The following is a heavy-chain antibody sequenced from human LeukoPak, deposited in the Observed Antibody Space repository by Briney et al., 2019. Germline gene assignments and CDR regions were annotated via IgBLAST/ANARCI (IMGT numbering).Heavy chain of an antibody. J-gene: IGHJ4*02. Sequence: ASVKVSCKASGYTFTGYDINWVRQATGQGLEWMGWMNPNRGNTGYAQKFQGRVTMTRNTSISTAYMELSSLRSEDTAVYYCARGRVAGTIVSVYWGQGTLVTVSS. CDR2: MNPNRGNT. CDR3: ARGRVAGTIVSVY. CDR1: GYTFTGYD. D-gene: IGHD6-19*01. V-gene: IGHV1-8*01.